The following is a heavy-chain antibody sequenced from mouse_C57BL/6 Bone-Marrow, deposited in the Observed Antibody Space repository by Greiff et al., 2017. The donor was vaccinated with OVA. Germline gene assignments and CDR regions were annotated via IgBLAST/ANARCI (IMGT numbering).Heavy chain of an antibody. CDR3: ARLLRYPY. J-gene: IGHJ3*01. CDR2: INPSSGST. Sequence: VQLQQSGAELARPGASVKMSCKASGYTFTSYTMHWVKQRPGQGLEWIGYINPSSGSTKYNQKFKDKATLTADKSSSTAYMQLSSLTSEDSAVYYCARLLRYPYWGQGTLVTVSA. D-gene: IGHD1-1*01. V-gene: IGHV1-4*01. CDR1: GYTFTSYT.